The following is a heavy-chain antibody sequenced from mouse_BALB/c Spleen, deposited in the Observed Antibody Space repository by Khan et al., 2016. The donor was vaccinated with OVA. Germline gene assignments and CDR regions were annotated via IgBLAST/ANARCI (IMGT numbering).Heavy chain of an antibody. V-gene: IGHV5-6*01. Sequence: EVQLQESGGDLVKTGGSLKLSCAASGFTFSTYGMSWVRQTPDKRLEWVATISSGGHYTYYIDSVKGRFTISRDNAKNILYLQMTSLRSEDAAIYYCERLAYYYNSEGFAYWGQGTLVTVSA. CDR3: ERLAYYYNSEGFAY. CDR1: GFTFSTYG. J-gene: IGHJ3*01. D-gene: IGHD1-1*02. CDR2: ISSGGHYT.